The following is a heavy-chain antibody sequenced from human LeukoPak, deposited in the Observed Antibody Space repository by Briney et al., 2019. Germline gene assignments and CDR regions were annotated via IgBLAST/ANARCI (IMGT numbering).Heavy chain of an antibody. CDR3: ARDLLETDYYYYMDV. CDR2: INPSGGST. CDR1: GYTSTGYY. Sequence: ASVKVSCKASGYTSTGYYMHWVRQAPGQGLEWMGIINPSGGSTSYAQKFQGRVTMTRDTSTSTVYMELSSLRSEDTAVYYCARDLLETDYYYYMDVWGKGTTVTVSS. D-gene: IGHD2-15*01. J-gene: IGHJ6*03. V-gene: IGHV1-46*01.